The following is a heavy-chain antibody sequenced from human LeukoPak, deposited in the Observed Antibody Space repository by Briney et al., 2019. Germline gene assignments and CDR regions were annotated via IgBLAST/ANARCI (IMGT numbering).Heavy chain of an antibody. CDR1: GGSFSGYY. J-gene: IGHJ5*02. CDR3: ARQSYSGSSNGWFDP. D-gene: IGHD1-26*01. V-gene: IGHV4-34*01. Sequence: PSETLSLTCAVYGGSFSGYYWSWIRQPPGKGLEWSGEINHSGSTNYNPSLKSRVTISVDTSKNQFSLKLSSVTAADTAVYYCARQSYSGSSNGWFDPWGQGTLVTVSS. CDR2: INHSGST.